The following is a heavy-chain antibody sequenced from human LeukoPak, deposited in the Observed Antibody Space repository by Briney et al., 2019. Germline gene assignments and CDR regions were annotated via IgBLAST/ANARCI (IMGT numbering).Heavy chain of an antibody. CDR1: GGSISSYY. CDR2: IYYRGST. Sequence: SETLSLTCTVSGGSISSYYWSWIRQPPGKGLEWIGYIYYRGSTNYNPSLKSRVTISVDTSKNQFSLKLSSVTAADTAVYYCARHALEDYELDYWGQGTLVTVSS. D-gene: IGHD4-17*01. J-gene: IGHJ4*02. CDR3: ARHALEDYELDY. V-gene: IGHV4-59*08.